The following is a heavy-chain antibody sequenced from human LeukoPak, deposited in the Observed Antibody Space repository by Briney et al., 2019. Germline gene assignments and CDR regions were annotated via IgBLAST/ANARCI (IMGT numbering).Heavy chain of an antibody. J-gene: IGHJ1*01. Sequence: GGSLRLSCAASGFTFSSYSMNWVRQAPGKGLEWVSSISSSSSYIYYAGSVKGRFTISRDNAKNSLYLQMNSLRAEDTAVYYCARAYYYDSSEYFQHWGQGTLVTVSS. CDR1: GFTFSSYS. D-gene: IGHD3-22*01. V-gene: IGHV3-21*01. CDR3: ARAYYYDSSEYFQH. CDR2: ISSSSSYI.